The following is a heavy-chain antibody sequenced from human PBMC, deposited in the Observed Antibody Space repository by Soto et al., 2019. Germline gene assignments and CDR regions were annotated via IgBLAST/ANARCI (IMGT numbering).Heavy chain of an antibody. J-gene: IGHJ4*02. Sequence: GGSLRLSCTASGFTFSNSGMHWIRQTPGKGLEWLAYISDDGSNKYYADSVLGLFIISRDNSKNTLYLQMNSLGVDDTAVYYCAKDREERFFDYWGQGTLVTVSS. CDR3: AKDREERFFDY. CDR1: GFTFSNSG. V-gene: IGHV3-30*18. CDR2: ISDDGSNK. D-gene: IGHD1-1*01.